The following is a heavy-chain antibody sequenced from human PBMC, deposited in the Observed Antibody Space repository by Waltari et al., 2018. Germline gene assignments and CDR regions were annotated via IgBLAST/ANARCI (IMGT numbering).Heavy chain of an antibody. V-gene: IGHV1-2*02. CDR3: ARGGPVGAIDY. D-gene: IGHD1-26*01. CDR2: INPNSGGT. Sequence: QVQLVQSGAEVKKPGASVKVSCKASGYTFTGDYMHWVRQAPGQGLEWMGWINPNSGGTNHAKKFKGRVTINRDTSISTSYMALSRLRSDDTAVYYCARGGPVGAIDYWGQGTLVTVSS. CDR1: GYTFTGDY. J-gene: IGHJ4*02.